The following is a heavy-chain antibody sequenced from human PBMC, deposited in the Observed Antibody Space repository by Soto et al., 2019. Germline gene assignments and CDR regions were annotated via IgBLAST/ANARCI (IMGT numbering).Heavy chain of an antibody. D-gene: IGHD5-12*01. CDR3: ARYDAESGSNKLDP. CDR2: IYYTGNT. Sequence: QVQLQESGPGVVKPSDTLSVTCTVSGGSVSSRSHFWSWIRQPPGGGLQWIGYIYYTGNTNYSPALKSRATLSFDTSRNQFSLRLTSVTAADTAIYYCARYDAESGSNKLDPWGQGTLVTVSS. CDR1: GGSVSSRSHF. J-gene: IGHJ5*02. V-gene: IGHV4-61*01.